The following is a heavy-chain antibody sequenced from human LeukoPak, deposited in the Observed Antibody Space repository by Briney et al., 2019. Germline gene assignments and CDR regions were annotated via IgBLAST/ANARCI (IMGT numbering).Heavy chain of an antibody. CDR3: ATRQTTVDYYDC. Sequence: PGGSLRLSCVGSGFTFSTYAMNWARQAPGKGLEWVSAISSGGTTYYADPVKGRFSISRDNSKNTVYLQMNSLRAEDTAVYYCATRQTTVDYYDCWGQGTLVTVSS. CDR2: ISSGGTT. D-gene: IGHD4-23*01. J-gene: IGHJ4*02. V-gene: IGHV3-23*01. CDR1: GFTFSTYA.